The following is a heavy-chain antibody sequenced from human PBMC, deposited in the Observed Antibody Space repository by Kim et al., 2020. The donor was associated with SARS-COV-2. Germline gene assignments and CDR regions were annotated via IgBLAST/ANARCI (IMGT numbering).Heavy chain of an antibody. J-gene: IGHJ5*02. CDR3: ARHAYGTGSPLWFDP. CDR1: GGSINSGTYF. D-gene: IGHD3-10*01. Sequence: SETLSLTCTVSGGSINSGTYFWGWIRQPPEQGHEWIGSVHSSGNTFYNPSLKSRFSISVDTSRNQFFLVLTSLTASDTAMYYCARHAYGTGSPLWFDPWG. CDR2: VHSSGNT. V-gene: IGHV4-39*01.